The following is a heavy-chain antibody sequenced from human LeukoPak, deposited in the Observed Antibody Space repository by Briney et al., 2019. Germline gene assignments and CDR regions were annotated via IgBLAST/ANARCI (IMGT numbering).Heavy chain of an antibody. CDR3: ARDHSYGFYYFDY. V-gene: IGHV3-48*01. J-gene: IGHJ4*02. D-gene: IGHD5-18*01. CDR1: GFTFSSYS. CDR2: ISSSSSTI. Sequence: GGSLRLSCAASGFTFSSYSMNWVRQAPGKGLEGVSYISSSSSTIYYADSVKGRFTISRDNAKNSLYLQMNSLRAEDTAVYYCARDHSYGFYYFDYWGQGTLATVSS.